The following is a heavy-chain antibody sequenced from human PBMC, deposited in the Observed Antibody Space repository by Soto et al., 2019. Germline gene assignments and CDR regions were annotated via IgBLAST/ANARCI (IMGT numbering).Heavy chain of an antibody. Sequence: QVQLQQWGAGLLKPSETLSLTCAVYGGSFSGYYWSWIRQPPGKGLEWIGEINHSGSTNYNPSLKSRVTISVDPSKNQFSLKLSSVTAADTAVYYCARGFSGFGVDYWGQGTLVTVSS. J-gene: IGHJ4*02. CDR3: ARGFSGFGVDY. V-gene: IGHV4-34*01. D-gene: IGHD3-10*01. CDR1: GGSFSGYY. CDR2: INHSGST.